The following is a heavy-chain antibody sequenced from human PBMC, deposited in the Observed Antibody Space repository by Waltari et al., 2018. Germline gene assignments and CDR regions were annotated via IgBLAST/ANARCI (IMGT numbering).Heavy chain of an antibody. J-gene: IGHJ4*02. V-gene: IGHV3-48*01. CDR2: MSSSSTI. CDR1: GFPFSSSR. CDR3: ARDHATVTRPPDY. Sequence: EVQLVESGGGLVQPGGSLRLSCAASGFPFSSSRLNWVRQAPGKGLEWVSYMSSSSTIYYADSVKGRFTISRDNAKNSLYLQMNSLRAEDTAVYYCARDHATVTRPPDYWGQGTLVTVSS. D-gene: IGHD4-17*01.